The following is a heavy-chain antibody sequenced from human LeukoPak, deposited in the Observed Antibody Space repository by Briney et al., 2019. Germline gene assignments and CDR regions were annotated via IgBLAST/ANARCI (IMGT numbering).Heavy chain of an antibody. Sequence: SVKVSCKASGGTFNSYAISWVRQAPGQGLEWMGRIIPILGIANYAQKFQGRVTITADKSTSTAYMELSSLRSEDTAVYYCAIVIAAAGKNQVDYWGQGTLVTVSS. D-gene: IGHD6-13*01. V-gene: IGHV1-69*04. CDR1: GGTFNSYA. J-gene: IGHJ4*02. CDR3: AIVIAAAGKNQVDY. CDR2: IIPILGIA.